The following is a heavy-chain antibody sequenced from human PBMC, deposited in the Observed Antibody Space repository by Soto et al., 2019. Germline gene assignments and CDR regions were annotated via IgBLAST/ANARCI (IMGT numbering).Heavy chain of an antibody. V-gene: IGHV1-2*04. CDR2: IDPNSGGT. D-gene: IGHD2-2*01. CDR1: GYSFAAYY. CDR3: ARGVSGVPAAMDY. Sequence: QVQLVQSGAEVKKPGASLKVSCKTSGYSFAAYYIHWVRQAPGQGLEWMGWIDPNSGGTNYDQKFRGWVTMTRDTSISTAYMELSRLKSDDTAVYYCARGVSGVPAAMDYWGQGTLVTVSS. J-gene: IGHJ4*02.